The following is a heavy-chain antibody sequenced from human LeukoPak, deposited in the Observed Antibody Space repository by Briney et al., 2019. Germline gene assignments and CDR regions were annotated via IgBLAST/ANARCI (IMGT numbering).Heavy chain of an antibody. J-gene: IGHJ6*03. CDR2: IYYSGSP. Sequence: SETLSLTCTVSGGSISSHYWSWIRQPSGKGLEWIGYIYYSGSPNYNPSLKSRVTISVDTSKNQFSLKLSSVTSADTAVYYCARDRVSDYYYYYYMDVWGKGTTVTVSS. V-gene: IGHV4-59*11. D-gene: IGHD6-13*01. CDR3: ARDRVSDYYYYYYMDV. CDR1: GGSISSHY.